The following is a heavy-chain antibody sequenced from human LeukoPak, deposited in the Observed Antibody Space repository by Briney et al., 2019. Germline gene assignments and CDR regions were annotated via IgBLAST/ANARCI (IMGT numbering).Heavy chain of an antibody. CDR3: ARDSVVATIVDWFDP. CDR1: GFTFSSYI. J-gene: IGHJ5*02. D-gene: IGHD5-12*01. CDR2: ISSSSSYI. Sequence: GGSLRLFCAASGFTFSSYIMNWVRQAPGKGLAWVSSISSSSSYIYYADSAKGRFTISRDNAKNSLYLQMNSLRAEDTAVYYCARDSVVATIVDWFDPWGQGTLDTVSS. V-gene: IGHV3-21*01.